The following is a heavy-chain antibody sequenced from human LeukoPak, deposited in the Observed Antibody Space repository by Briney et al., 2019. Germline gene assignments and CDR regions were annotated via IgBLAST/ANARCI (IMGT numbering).Heavy chain of an antibody. D-gene: IGHD3-16*02. CDR1: GFTFSTYG. Sequence: GGSLRLSCEASGFTFSTYGINWVRQAPGKGLEWVSAISGSGGSTYYADSVKGRFTISRDNSKNTLWLQMNSLKGEDTAVYYCAKDRVTDRHYWGQGTLVTVSS. CDR2: ISGSGGST. CDR3: AKDRVTDRHY. J-gene: IGHJ4*02. V-gene: IGHV3-23*01.